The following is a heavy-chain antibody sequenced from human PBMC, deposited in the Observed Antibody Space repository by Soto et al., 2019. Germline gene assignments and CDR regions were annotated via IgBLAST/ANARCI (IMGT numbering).Heavy chain of an antibody. J-gene: IGHJ4*02. V-gene: IGHV3-23*01. D-gene: IGHD5-12*01. CDR2: ISGSGGST. Sequence: GSLRLSCAASGFTFISHAMSWVRQAPGKGLEWVSGISGSGGSTYYADSVKGRFTISRDKSKNTLYLQMNSLRAEDTAVYYCAKRRDGYNYDYWGQGTLVTVSS. CDR3: AKRRDGYNYDY. CDR1: GFTFISHA.